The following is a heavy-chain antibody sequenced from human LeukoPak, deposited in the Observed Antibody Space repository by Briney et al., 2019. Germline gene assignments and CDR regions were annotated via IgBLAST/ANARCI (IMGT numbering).Heavy chain of an antibody. Sequence: GGSLRLSCAASGFTVSSSYMSWVRQAPGKGLEWVSVIYSGGSTYYADSVKGRFTISRDNSKNTLYLQMNSLRAEDTAVYYCARYGDYGSYYFDYWGQGTLVTVSS. V-gene: IGHV3-66*01. CDR2: IYSGGST. CDR3: ARYGDYGSYYFDY. D-gene: IGHD4-17*01. J-gene: IGHJ4*02. CDR1: GFTVSSSY.